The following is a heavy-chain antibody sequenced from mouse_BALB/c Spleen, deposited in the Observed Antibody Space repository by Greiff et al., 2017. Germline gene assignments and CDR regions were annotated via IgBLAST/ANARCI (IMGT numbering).Heavy chain of an antibody. J-gene: IGHJ3*01. Sequence: EVQRVESGGGLVKPGGSLKLSCAASGFTFSSYAMSWVRQTPEKRLEWVASISSGGSTYYPDSVKGRFTISRDNAKNTLYLQMSSLKSEDTAMYYCARDESGNYEGFAYWGQGTLVTVSA. V-gene: IGHV5-6-5*01. D-gene: IGHD2-1*01. CDR2: ISSGGST. CDR1: GFTFSSYA. CDR3: ARDESGNYEGFAY.